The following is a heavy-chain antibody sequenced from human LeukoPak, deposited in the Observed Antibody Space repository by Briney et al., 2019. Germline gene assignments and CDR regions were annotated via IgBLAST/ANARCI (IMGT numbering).Heavy chain of an antibody. CDR2: IYHSGST. CDR3: ASAIFVENAFDI. CDR1: GYSISSGYY. J-gene: IGHJ3*02. Sequence: SETLSLTCTVSGYSISSGYYWGWIRQPPGKGLEWIGSIYHSGSTHYNPSLKSRVTISVDTSKSQFSLRLSSVTAADTAVYYCASAIFVENAFDIWGQGTMVTVSS. V-gene: IGHV4-38-2*02. D-gene: IGHD3-3*01.